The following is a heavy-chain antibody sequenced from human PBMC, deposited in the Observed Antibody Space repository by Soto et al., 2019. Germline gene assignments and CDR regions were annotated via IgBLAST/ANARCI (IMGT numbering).Heavy chain of an antibody. V-gene: IGHV4-39*01. CDR3: GRKTPVAGTE. Sequence: QLLESGPGLVRPSETLSLTCTVSGGSIGSNNYYWAWIRQPPGKGLEWSGSIYYTGSTYYNPSLRSRVSISVDTSKNQFSLNLNSVTAADTAQYYCGRKTPVAGTEWGQGTLVTVSA. J-gene: IGHJ4*02. CDR2: IYYTGST. D-gene: IGHD6-19*01. CDR1: GGSIGSNNYY.